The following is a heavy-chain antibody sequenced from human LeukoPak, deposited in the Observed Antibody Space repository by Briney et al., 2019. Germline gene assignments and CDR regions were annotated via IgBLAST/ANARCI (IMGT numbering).Heavy chain of an antibody. J-gene: IGHJ6*03. CDR3: ARGRDYYYYMDV. Sequence: SVKVSCMASGGTFSSYAISWVRQAPGQGLEWMGGIIPIFGTANYAQKFQGGVTITADKSTSTAYMELSSLRSEDTAVYYCARGRDYYYYMDVWGKGTTVTVSS. CDR2: IIPIFGTA. CDR1: GGTFSSYA. V-gene: IGHV1-69*06.